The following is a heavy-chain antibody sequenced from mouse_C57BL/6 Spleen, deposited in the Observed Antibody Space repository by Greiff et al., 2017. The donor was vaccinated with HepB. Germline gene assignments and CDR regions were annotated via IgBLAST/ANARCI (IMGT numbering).Heavy chain of an antibody. J-gene: IGHJ2*01. CDR2: IHPNSGST. CDR3: ARYYGNYVDYFDY. D-gene: IGHD2-1*01. V-gene: IGHV1-64*01. Sequence: VQLQQPGAELVKPGASVKLSCKASGYTFTSYWMHWVKQRPGQGLEWIGMIHPNSGSTNYNEKFKSKATLTVDKSSSTAYMQLSSLTSEDSAVYYCARYYGNYVDYFDYWGQGTTRTVSS. CDR1: GYTFTSYW.